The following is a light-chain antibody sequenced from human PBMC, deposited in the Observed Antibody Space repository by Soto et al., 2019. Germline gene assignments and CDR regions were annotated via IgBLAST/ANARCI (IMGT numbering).Light chain of an antibody. Sequence: EIVMTQSRATLSVSPVERGAVSCMSSQSVSSNLAWYQQKPGQAPRLLIYGASTRATGIPARFSGSGSGTEFTLTISSLQSEDFAVYYCQQYNNWPPWTFGQGTKVDIK. CDR2: GAS. J-gene: IGKJ1*01. CDR1: QSVSSN. CDR3: QQYNNWPPWT. V-gene: IGKV3-15*01.